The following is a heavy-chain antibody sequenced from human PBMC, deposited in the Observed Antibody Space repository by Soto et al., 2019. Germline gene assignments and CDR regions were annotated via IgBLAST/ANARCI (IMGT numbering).Heavy chain of an antibody. V-gene: IGHV3-23*01. CDR2: ISGGDGIT. D-gene: IGHD2-2*01. CDR3: AKHYSASSYAACDY. Sequence: LSLTCAASGFTFSSYAMSWVRQAPGKGLEWVSVISGGDGITNYADSVKGRFIISRDNSKNTLYLQMDSLRAEDTALYYCAKHYSASSYAACDYWGQGALVTVSS. J-gene: IGHJ4*02. CDR1: GFTFSSYA.